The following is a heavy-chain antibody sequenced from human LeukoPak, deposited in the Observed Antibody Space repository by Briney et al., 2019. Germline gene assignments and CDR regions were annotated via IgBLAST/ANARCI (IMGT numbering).Heavy chain of an antibody. CDR2: ISAYNGNT. V-gene: IGHV1-18*04. CDR3: ARDQVPRQWLPLGWFDP. D-gene: IGHD6-19*01. CDR1: GYTFTSYG. Sequence: GASVKVSCKASGYTFTSYGISWVRQAPGQGLEWMGWISAYNGNTNYAQKLQGRVTMTIDTSTSTAYMELRSLRSDDTAVYYCARDQVPRQWLPLGWFDPWGQGTLVTVSS. J-gene: IGHJ5*02.